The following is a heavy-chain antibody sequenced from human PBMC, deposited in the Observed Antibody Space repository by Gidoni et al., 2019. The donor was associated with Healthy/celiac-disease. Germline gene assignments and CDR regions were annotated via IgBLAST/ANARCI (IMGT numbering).Heavy chain of an antibody. CDR2: ISGSGGST. D-gene: IGHD6-19*01. CDR1: GFPFSRYA. J-gene: IGHJ4*02. Sequence: EVQLLESGGGLVQPGGSLRLSCAASGFPFSRYAMSWVRQAPGKGLDWVSAISGSGGSTYYADSVKGRFTISRDNSKNTLYLQMNSLRAEDTAVYYCAKDPRFRGSGWYEESDYWGQGTLVTVSS. V-gene: IGHV3-23*01. CDR3: AKDPRFRGSGWYEESDY.